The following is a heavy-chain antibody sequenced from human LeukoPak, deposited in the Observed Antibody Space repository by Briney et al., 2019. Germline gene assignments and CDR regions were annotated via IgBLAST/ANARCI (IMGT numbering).Heavy chain of an antibody. J-gene: IGHJ3*02. V-gene: IGHV1-46*01. CDR3: ARGYYDSSGYPLWGAFDI. D-gene: IGHD3-22*01. CDR2: INPSGGST. Sequence: ASVKVSCKASGYTFTSYYMHWVRQAPGQGLEWMGIINPSGGSTSCAQKFQGRVTMTRDTSTSTVYMELSSLRSEDTAVYYCARGYYDSSGYPLWGAFDIWGQGTMVTVSS. CDR1: GYTFTSYY.